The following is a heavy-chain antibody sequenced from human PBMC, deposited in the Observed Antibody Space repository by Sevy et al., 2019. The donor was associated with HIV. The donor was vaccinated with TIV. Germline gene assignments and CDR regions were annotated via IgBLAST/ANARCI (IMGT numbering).Heavy chain of an antibody. V-gene: IGHV3-9*01. Sequence: GGSLRLSCAASGFTFDDYAMHWVRQAPGKGLEWVSGISWNSGSIGYADSVKGRFTISGDNAKNSLYLQMNSLRAEDTALYYCAKVPGGDFDWSFDYWGQGTLVTVSS. CDR1: GFTFDDYA. J-gene: IGHJ4*02. CDR3: AKVPGGDFDWSFDY. D-gene: IGHD3-9*01. CDR2: ISWNSGSI.